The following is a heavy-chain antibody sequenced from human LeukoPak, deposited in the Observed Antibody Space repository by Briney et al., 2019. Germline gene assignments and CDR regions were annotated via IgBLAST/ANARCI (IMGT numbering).Heavy chain of an antibody. V-gene: IGHV2-5*02. CDR2: IYWDDDR. CDR1: GFSPSTRGVG. CDR3: AHRKNYYDSSVFDF. Sequence: SGPTLVKPTQTLTLTCTFSGFSPSTRGVGVGWIRQPPGKALEWLALIYWDDDRRYSPSLKSRLTITKDTSKNQVVLTLTNMDPVDTATYYCAHRKNYYDSSVFDFWGQGTLVTVSS. D-gene: IGHD3-22*01. J-gene: IGHJ4*02.